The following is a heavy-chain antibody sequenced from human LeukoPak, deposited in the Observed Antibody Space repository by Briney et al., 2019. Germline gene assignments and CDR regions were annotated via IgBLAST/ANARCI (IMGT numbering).Heavy chain of an antibody. D-gene: IGHD3-22*01. CDR2: INHSGST. V-gene: IGHV4-39*07. Sequence: SETLSLTCTVSGGSISNSGYYWSWIRQPPGKGLEWIGEINHSGSTNYNPSLKSRVTISVDTSKNQFSLKLSSVTAADTAVYYCARGAQYYYDSSGYYFYFDYWGQGTLVTVSS. CDR1: GGSISNSGYY. CDR3: ARGAQYYYDSSGYYFYFDY. J-gene: IGHJ4*02.